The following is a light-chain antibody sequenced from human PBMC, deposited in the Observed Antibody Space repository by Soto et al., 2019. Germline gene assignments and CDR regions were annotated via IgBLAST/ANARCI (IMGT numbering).Light chain of an antibody. J-gene: IGLJ1*01. V-gene: IGLV2-14*02. CDR1: SSDVGGYNL. Sequence: QSALTQPASVSGSPGQSRTISCTGTSSDVGGYNLVSWYQQHPGKAPKLMIYEGSKRPSGVSNRFSGSKSGNTASLTISGLQTEDEADYYCNSFRVSHLYVFGTGTKLTVL. CDR3: NSFRVSHLYV. CDR2: EGS.